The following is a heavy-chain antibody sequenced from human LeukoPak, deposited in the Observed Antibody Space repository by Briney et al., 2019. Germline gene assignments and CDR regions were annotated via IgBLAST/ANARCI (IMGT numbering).Heavy chain of an antibody. CDR2: IRGGGDT. D-gene: IGHD6-13*01. CDR1: GFTFTNNA. CDR3: SGHGSNSY. J-gene: IGHJ4*02. V-gene: IGHV3-23*01. Sequence: GGSLRLSCAASGFTFTNNALSWFRQAPGKGLEWVSDIRGGGDTYYAESVKGRFTISRDNSKNTLYLQMNSLRAEDTALYYASGHGSNSYWGQGNLVTVSS.